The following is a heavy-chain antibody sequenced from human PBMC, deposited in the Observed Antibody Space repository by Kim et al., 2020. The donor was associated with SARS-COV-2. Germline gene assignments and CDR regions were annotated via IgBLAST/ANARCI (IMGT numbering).Heavy chain of an antibody. J-gene: IGHJ4*02. D-gene: IGHD5-12*01. V-gene: IGHV3-48*02. CDR1: GFTLSNYH. Sequence: GGSLRLSCAPSGFTLSNYHMDWVRQAPGKGLEWISYISAGSTAIYYADSVKGRFTISRDTAKSSLYLQMNSLRDEDTAVYYCVRDGNRGYEMDHWGEGTPGIVSS. CDR2: ISAGSTAI. CDR3: VRDGNRGYEMDH.